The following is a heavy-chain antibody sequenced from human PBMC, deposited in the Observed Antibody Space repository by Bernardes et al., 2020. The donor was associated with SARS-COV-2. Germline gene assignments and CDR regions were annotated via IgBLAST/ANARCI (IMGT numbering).Heavy chain of an antibody. J-gene: IGHJ6*02. V-gene: IGHV1-18*01. D-gene: IGHD6-19*01. CDR1: GYTFTSYG. Sequence: ASVKVSCKASGYTFTSYGISWVRQAPGQGLEWMGWISAYNGNTNYAQKVQGRVTMTTDTSTSTAYMELRSLRSDDTAVYYCARDRHRSGWSWTYYYYGMDVWGQGTTVTVSS. CDR3: ARDRHRSGWSWTYYYYGMDV. CDR2: ISAYNGNT.